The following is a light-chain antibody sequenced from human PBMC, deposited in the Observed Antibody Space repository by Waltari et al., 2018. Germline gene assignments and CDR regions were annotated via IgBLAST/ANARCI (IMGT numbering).Light chain of an antibody. Sequence: DIQMTQSPSYLSASVGDRVTITCRASQSISNYLSWYQQKPGRAPKLLMYASSSLESGVPSRFSCSGSERDFTLIISSLQPEDFATYSCQQSYSQTRTFDQGTKVEIK. CDR2: ASS. V-gene: IGKV1-39*01. J-gene: IGKJ1*01. CDR3: QQSYSQTRT. CDR1: QSISNY.